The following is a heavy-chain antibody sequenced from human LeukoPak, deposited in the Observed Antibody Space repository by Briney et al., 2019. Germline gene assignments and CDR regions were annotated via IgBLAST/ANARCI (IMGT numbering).Heavy chain of an antibody. D-gene: IGHD3-22*01. CDR3: TRVPIRITMIVVVITREYYFDY. Sequence: GGSLRLSCTASGFTFGDYAMSWVRQAPGKGLEWVGFIRSKAYGGTTGYAASVKGRFTISRDDSKSIAYLQMNSLKTEDTAVYYCTRVPIRITMIVVVITREYYFDYWGQGTLVTVSS. J-gene: IGHJ4*02. CDR1: GFTFGDYA. V-gene: IGHV3-49*04. CDR2: IRSKAYGGTT.